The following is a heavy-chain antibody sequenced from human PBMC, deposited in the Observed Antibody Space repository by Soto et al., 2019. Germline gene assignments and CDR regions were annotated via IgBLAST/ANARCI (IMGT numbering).Heavy chain of an antibody. CDR3: AKIASVESRYYYYYMDV. CDR1: GFTFSSYG. Sequence: QVQLVESGGGVVQPGRSLRLSCAASGFTFSSYGMHWIRQAPGKGLEWVAVISYDGSNKYYADSVKGRFTNSRDNSKNTLYLQMNSLRAEDTAVYYCAKIASVESRYYYYYMDVWGKGTTVTVSS. CDR2: ISYDGSNK. V-gene: IGHV3-30*18. J-gene: IGHJ6*03. D-gene: IGHD1-1*01.